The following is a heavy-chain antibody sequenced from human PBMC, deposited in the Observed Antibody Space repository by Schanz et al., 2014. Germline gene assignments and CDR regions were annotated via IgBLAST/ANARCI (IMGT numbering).Heavy chain of an antibody. CDR2: IYIGGNT. CDR3: ARGGPAYYCDD. Sequence: EVQLVESGGGLVQPGGSLRLSCAASGFSVGNKYMNWVRQAPGKGLEWVSFIYIGGNTYYADSVKGRFTISRDNSKNTVYSQMNSLRAEDTAVYYCARGGPAYYCDDWGQGTLVTVSA. V-gene: IGHV3-66*01. J-gene: IGHJ4*02. CDR1: GFSVGNKY.